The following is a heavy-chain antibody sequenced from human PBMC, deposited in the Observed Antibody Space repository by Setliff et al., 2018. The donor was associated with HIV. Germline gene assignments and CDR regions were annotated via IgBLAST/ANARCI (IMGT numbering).Heavy chain of an antibody. CDR2: FSYTDEPYINYLE. D-gene: IGHD1-20*01. CDR1: GVSVRSCDH. V-gene: IGHV4-30-4*01. CDR3: GRARSSWYNTSPYYFDL. Sequence: PSETLSLTCTVSGVSVRSCDHWSWVRQAPGKGLEWIGYFSYTDEPYINYLEYFNSSLKNRLAITLDKPRNQFSLKLTSVTAADAAVYYCGRARSSWYNTSPYYFDLWGQGTLVTVSS. J-gene: IGHJ4*02.